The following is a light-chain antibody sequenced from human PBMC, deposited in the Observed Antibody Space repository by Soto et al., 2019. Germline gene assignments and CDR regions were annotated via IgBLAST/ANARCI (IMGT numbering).Light chain of an antibody. Sequence: DIQMTQSPSTLSASVGDRVTITCRASQSINNYLAWYQQKPGKAPKLLIYKASSLESGVPSRFSGSGSGTEFTLTISSLQPDDFETYYCQHYHSSPWTLGQGTKVDIK. V-gene: IGKV1-5*03. J-gene: IGKJ1*01. CDR3: QHYHSSPWT. CDR2: KAS. CDR1: QSINNY.